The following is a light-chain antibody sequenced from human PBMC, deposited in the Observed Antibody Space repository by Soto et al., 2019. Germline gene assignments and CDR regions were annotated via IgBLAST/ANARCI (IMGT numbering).Light chain of an antibody. CDR3: QQYNSDSGT. CDR1: QSISSW. V-gene: IGKV1-5*01. Sequence: DIQMTQSPSTLSASVGDRVTITCRASQSISSWLAWYQQKPGKAPNLLIYGASSLQSGVPSRFSGSGSGTEFTLTINSLQPDDFAIYYCQQYNSDSGTFGQGTKVEIK. CDR2: GAS. J-gene: IGKJ1*01.